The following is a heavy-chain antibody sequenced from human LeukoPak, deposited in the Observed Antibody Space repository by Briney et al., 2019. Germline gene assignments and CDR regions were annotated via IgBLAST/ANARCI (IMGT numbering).Heavy chain of an antibody. CDR3: VKDIRRGYSFGYDQFAY. V-gene: IGHV3-30*02. Sequence: SCKASGGTFSSYSISWVRQAPGKGLEWVAFIHYDGSNKGYADSVKGRFTISRDNSKNTVSLQMNSLKPEDTALYYCVKDIRRGYSFGYDQFAYWGQGTLVSVSS. CDR1: GGTFSSYS. D-gene: IGHD5-18*01. J-gene: IGHJ4*02. CDR2: IHYDGSNK.